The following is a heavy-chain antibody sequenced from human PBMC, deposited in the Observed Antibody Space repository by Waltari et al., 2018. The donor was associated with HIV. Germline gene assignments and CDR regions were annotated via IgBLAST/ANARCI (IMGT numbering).Heavy chain of an antibody. Sequence: EVQLVESGGGLVEPGGSLRLSCVASGFTFSSYWMHWVRQAPGKGLMWVSRMNRDGSSTTYADSVKGRFTISRDNAKNTLYLQMNSLRAEDTAVYYCARHLPANDYWGQGTLVTVSS. V-gene: IGHV3-74*01. CDR2: MNRDGSST. CDR1: GFTFSSYW. CDR3: ARHLPANDY. J-gene: IGHJ4*02. D-gene: IGHD2-2*01.